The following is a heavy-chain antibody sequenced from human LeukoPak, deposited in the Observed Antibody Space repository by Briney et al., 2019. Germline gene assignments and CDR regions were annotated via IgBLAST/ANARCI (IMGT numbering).Heavy chain of an antibody. Sequence: SETLSLTCAVYGGSFINYYWSWIRLRPGKGLEWIGEVSHTGSTNYNPSLKSRVTILIDASKNQFSLKLTSMTAADTAFYYCAQNSIALAASRPDNWFDPWGQGTLVTVSS. CDR3: AQNSIALAASRPDNWFDP. CDR1: GGSFINYY. J-gene: IGHJ5*02. CDR2: VSHTGST. D-gene: IGHD6-19*01. V-gene: IGHV4-34*01.